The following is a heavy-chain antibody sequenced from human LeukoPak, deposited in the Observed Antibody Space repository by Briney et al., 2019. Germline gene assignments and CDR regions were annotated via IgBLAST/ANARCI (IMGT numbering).Heavy chain of an antibody. J-gene: IGHJ6*03. CDR2: ISGSGGST. D-gene: IGHD6-19*01. V-gene: IGHV3-23*01. CDR3: AKDLYSGWNTNYFYYYLDV. CDR1: GFTFSSYA. Sequence: GSLRLSCAASGFTFSSYAITWVRQAPGKGLEWVSVISGSGGSTYYAASVKGRFTISRDNSANTLYLRMNSLRAEDTAEYYCAKDLYSGWNTNYFYYYLDVWGKGTTVTVSS.